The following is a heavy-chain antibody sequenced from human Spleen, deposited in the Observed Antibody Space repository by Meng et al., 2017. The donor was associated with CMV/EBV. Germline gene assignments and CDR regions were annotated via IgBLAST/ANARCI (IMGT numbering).Heavy chain of an antibody. Sequence: GGSLRLSCAASGFTVSSNFMSWVRQAPGKGLEWVSVIYSGGNTYYADSVKGRFTISRDNSKNSLYLQMSSLRTEDTAFYYCAKGALGQLWFKTQIDFWGQGTLVTVSS. CDR3: AKGALGQLWFKTQIDF. CDR2: IYSGGNT. V-gene: IGHV3-53*05. J-gene: IGHJ4*02. D-gene: IGHD5-18*01. CDR1: GFTVSSNF.